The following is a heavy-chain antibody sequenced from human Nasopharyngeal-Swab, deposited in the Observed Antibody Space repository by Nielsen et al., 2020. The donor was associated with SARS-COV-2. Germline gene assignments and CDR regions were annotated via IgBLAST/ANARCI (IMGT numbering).Heavy chain of an antibody. D-gene: IGHD3-22*01. CDR1: GGSISSYY. Sequence: LSCTVVSGGSISSYYWSWIRQPAGKGLEWIGRIYTSGSTNYNPSLKSRVTMSVDTSKNQFSLKLSSVTAADTAVYYCARVYYDSSVWSFDYWGQGTLVTVSS. CDR3: ARVYYDSSVWSFDY. J-gene: IGHJ4*02. V-gene: IGHV4-4*07. CDR2: IYTSGST.